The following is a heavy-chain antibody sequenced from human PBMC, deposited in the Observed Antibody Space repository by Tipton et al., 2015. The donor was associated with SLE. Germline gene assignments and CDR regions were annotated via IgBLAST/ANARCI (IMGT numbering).Heavy chain of an antibody. V-gene: IGHV3-30*04. D-gene: IGHD6-13*01. CDR2: ISYDGSNK. Sequence: RSLRLSCAASGFTFSTYAMLWVRQAPGKGLEWVAVISYDGSNKYYADSVKGRFTISRDNSKNTLYLQMNSLRAEDTAVYYCASNLLTGIDYWGQGTRVTVSS. CDR3: ASNLLTGIDY. CDR1: GFTFSTYA. J-gene: IGHJ4*02.